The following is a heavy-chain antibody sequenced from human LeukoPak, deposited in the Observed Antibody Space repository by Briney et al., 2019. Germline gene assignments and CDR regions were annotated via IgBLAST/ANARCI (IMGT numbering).Heavy chain of an antibody. CDR1: GYTFIDYY. J-gene: IGHJ4*02. CDR2: INPKSGVT. CDR3: ARVQQLVADS. Sequence: ASVKVSCKAFGYTFIDYYMYWVRQVPGQGLEWMGWINPKSGVTDYAQKFQGRVTMTRDTSISTAYMELSSLTSDDTAVYYCARVQQLVADSWGQGTLVTVSS. D-gene: IGHD6-13*01. V-gene: IGHV1-2*02.